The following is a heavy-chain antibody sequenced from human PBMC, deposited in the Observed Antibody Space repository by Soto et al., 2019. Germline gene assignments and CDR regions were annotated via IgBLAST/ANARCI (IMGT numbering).Heavy chain of an antibody. CDR1: GFTFSTYA. Sequence: EVQLLESGGGLVQPGGSLRLSCAASGFTFSTYAITWVRQAPGKGLEWVSTFSAVGGRTYYADSVKGRFTISRDNSKNTLYLQMNSLRGEDTAVYYCAKDSGYCGGDCYLDAFDIWGQGTMVTVSS. CDR2: FSAVGGRT. CDR3: AKDSGYCGGDCYLDAFDI. V-gene: IGHV3-23*01. D-gene: IGHD2-21*02. J-gene: IGHJ3*02.